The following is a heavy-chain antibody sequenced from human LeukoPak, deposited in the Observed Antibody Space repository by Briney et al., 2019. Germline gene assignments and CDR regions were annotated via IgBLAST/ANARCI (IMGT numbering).Heavy chain of an antibody. Sequence: SETLSLTCTVSGGSISSYYWGWIRQPPGKGLEWIGYISDSGRTKFNSSLKSRVIISVDTSNNQFSLNLSSVTAADTAVYYCARDIYSSSWTAQYYWGQGTLVTVSS. J-gene: IGHJ4*02. D-gene: IGHD6-13*01. V-gene: IGHV4-59*01. CDR2: ISDSGRT. CDR3: ARDIYSSSWTAQYY. CDR1: GGSISSYY.